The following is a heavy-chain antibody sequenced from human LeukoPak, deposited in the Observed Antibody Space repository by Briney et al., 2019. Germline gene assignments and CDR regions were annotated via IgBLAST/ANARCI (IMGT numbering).Heavy chain of an antibody. CDR2: IYTSGST. CDR1: GGSISSGSYY. D-gene: IGHD5-18*01. Sequence: KPSETLSLTCTVSGGSISSGSYYWSRIRQPAGKGLEWIGRIYTSGSTNYNPSLKSRVNISVDTSKNQFSLKLSSVTAADTAVYYCARGGRGYSYFMDVWGKGTTVTVSS. J-gene: IGHJ6*01. CDR3: ARGGRGYSYFMDV. V-gene: IGHV4-61*02.